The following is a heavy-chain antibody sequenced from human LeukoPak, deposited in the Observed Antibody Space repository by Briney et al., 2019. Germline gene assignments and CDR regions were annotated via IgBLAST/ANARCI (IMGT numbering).Heavy chain of an antibody. V-gene: IGHV3-64D*09. CDR1: GFTFSAYA. Sequence: PGGSLRSPYSASGFTFSAYAMYWVRQAPGKGLEYVSGISSNGGSSFYEDSVKGRFTISRDNSKNKLYLQMSSLRAEDTAVYYRVKITSVTGGDCWGQGTLVTVSS. D-gene: IGHD1-1*01. CDR2: ISSNGGSS. CDR3: VKITSVTGGDC. J-gene: IGHJ4*02.